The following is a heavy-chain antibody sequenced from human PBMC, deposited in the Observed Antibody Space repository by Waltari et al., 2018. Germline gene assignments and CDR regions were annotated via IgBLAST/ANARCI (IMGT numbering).Heavy chain of an antibody. CDR1: GYSLTGGFY. D-gene: IGHD7-27*01. Sequence: QVQLQESGPGLVTPSETLSLTCLVSGYSLTGGFYWGWIRQAPGKGLEWIANIYYRGTTYYNPSLRSRVTISVDTSKNQFSLKLTSLTAADTAVYYCVRDRPTGEVDQWGPGTLVTVSS. V-gene: IGHV4-38-2*02. CDR3: VRDRPTGEVDQ. CDR2: IYYRGTT. J-gene: IGHJ4*02.